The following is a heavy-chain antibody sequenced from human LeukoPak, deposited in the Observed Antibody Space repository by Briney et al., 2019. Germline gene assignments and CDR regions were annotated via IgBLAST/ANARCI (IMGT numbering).Heavy chain of an antibody. Sequence: PSETLSLTCTVSGGSISSYYWSWIRQPAGKGLEWIGRIYTSGSTNYNPSLKSRVTMSVDTSKNQFCLKLSSVTAAHTAVYYCARDSYYDSSGYYSPPFDYWGQGTLVTVSS. V-gene: IGHV4-4*07. CDR1: GGSISSYY. CDR2: IYTSGST. D-gene: IGHD3-22*01. J-gene: IGHJ4*02. CDR3: ARDSYYDSSGYYSPPFDY.